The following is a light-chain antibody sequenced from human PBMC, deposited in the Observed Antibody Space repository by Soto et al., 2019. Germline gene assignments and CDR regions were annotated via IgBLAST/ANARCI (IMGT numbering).Light chain of an antibody. CDR2: QDT. Sequence: YELTQPPSVSVSPGQTASITCSGDKLGTKYACWYQQKPGQSPVLVIYQDTKRPSGIPERFAASNSGDTATLTISGTQTMDEADYYCQAWDRSTVVFGGGTKLTVL. J-gene: IGLJ2*01. CDR3: QAWDRSTVV. CDR1: KLGTKY. V-gene: IGLV3-1*01.